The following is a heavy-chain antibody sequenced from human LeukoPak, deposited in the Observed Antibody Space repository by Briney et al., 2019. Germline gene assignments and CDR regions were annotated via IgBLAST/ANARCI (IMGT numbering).Heavy chain of an antibody. CDR3: AKSFHNWNYGGNWFDP. Sequence: SGGSLRLSCAASGFTFSSYAMSWVRQAPGKGLEWVSAISGSGGSTYYADSVKGRFTISRDNSENTLYLQMNSLRAEDTAVYYCAKSFHNWNYGGNWFDPWGQGTLVTVSS. CDR2: ISGSGGST. D-gene: IGHD1-7*01. V-gene: IGHV3-23*01. J-gene: IGHJ5*02. CDR1: GFTFSSYA.